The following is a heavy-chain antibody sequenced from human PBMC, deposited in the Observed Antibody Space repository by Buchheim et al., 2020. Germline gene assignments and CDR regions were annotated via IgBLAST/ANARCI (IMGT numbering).Heavy chain of an antibody. J-gene: IGHJ4*02. CDR2: IYYSGST. CDR1: GSSISSSSSY. D-gene: IGHD3-10*01. V-gene: IGHV4-39*01. CDR3: ARHYGSGSYYSPLDY. Sequence: QLQLQESGPGLVKPSETLSLTCTVSGSSISSSSSYWGWIRQPPGKGLEWIGSIYYSGSTYYNPSLKSRVTISVDTSKNQFSLKLSSVTAADTAVYYCARHYGSGSYYSPLDYWGQGTL.